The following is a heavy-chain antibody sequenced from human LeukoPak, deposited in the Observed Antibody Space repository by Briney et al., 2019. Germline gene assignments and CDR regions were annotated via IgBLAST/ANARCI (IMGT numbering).Heavy chain of an antibody. J-gene: IGHJ4*02. V-gene: IGHV4-39*01. CDR3: ATQIRGYSSGWLDY. CDR2: IYYSGST. D-gene: IGHD6-19*01. Sequence: PSETLSLTCTVSGGSISSSSYYWGWIRQPPGKGLEWIGSIYYSGSTYYNPSLESRVTISVDTSKNQFSLKLSSVTAADTAVYYCATQIRGYSSGWLDYWGQGTLVTVSS. CDR1: GGSISSSSYY.